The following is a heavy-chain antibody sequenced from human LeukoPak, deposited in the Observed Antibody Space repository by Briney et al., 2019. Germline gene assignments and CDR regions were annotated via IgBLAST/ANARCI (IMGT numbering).Heavy chain of an antibody. CDR1: GFTISSYA. J-gene: IGHJ6*03. CDR2: ISGSGGST. D-gene: IGHD3-22*01. Sequence: GGSLRLSCAASGFTISSYAMSWVRQAPGKGLEWVSGISGSGGSTYYADSVKGRFTISRDNSKNTLYLQMNSLRAEDTAVYYCAKHYDSSGYFYYYHMDVWGKGTTVTVSS. CDR3: AKHYDSSGYFYYYHMDV. V-gene: IGHV3-23*01.